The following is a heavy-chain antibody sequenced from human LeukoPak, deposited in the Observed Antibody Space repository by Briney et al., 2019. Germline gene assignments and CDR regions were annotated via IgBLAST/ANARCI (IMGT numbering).Heavy chain of an antibody. CDR2: IVPPDSQT. CDR3: ARQTAMGRSGDY. J-gene: IGHJ4*02. V-gene: IGHV5-51*01. Sequence: GESLKIPCKASAYSFTTYSCGWARQVPGKCLDWTGIIVPPDSQTRSPPSFEAPVTISADKSPTTASLPWNSLKASDTALYYCARQTAMGRSGDYWGQGTLVTVSS. CDR1: AYSFTTYS. D-gene: IGHD5-18*01.